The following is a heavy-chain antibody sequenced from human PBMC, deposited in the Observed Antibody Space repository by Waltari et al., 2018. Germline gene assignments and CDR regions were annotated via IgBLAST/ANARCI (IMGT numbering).Heavy chain of an antibody. V-gene: IGHV3-74*01. J-gene: IGHJ6*02. Sequence: EVQLVESGGGLVQPGGSLRLSCAASGFTFSRFWMHWVRQAPGKGPVWVARINHDGSRTSYGDSVKGRFTISRNNAKNTMYLQMNTLRVEDTAVYYCVRDRSSGNVGPYYGMDVWGQGTTVTVSS. CDR1: GFTFSRFW. D-gene: IGHD3-22*01. CDR2: INHDGSRT. CDR3: VRDRSSGNVGPYYGMDV.